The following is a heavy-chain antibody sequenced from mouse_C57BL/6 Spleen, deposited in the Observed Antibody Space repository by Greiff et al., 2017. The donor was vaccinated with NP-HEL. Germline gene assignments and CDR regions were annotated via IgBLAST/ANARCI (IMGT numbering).Heavy chain of an antibody. CDR1: GFTFSDYG. V-gene: IGHV5-17*01. J-gene: IGHJ4*01. Sequence: DVKLVESGGGLVKPGGSLKLSCAASGFTFSDYGMHWVRQAPEKGLEWVAYISSGSSTIYYADTVKGRFTISRDNAKNTLFLQMTSLRSEDTAMYYCARLLRYSYAMDYWGQGTSVTVSS. CDR3: ARLLRYSYAMDY. CDR2: ISSGSSTI. D-gene: IGHD1-1*01.